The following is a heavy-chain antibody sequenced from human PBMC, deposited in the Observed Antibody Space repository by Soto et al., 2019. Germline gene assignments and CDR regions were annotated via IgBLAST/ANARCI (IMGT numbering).Heavy chain of an antibody. Sequence: PSQTLSLTCAISGDKVSSTSAGWGWIRQSPSRGLEWLGRTYYRSKWYTDYEVSVKSRITIDADTSKNQFSLQLNSVTPDDTGVYFCTRDQDTVYHYWGQGTLVTFYS. CDR3: TRDQDTVYHY. CDR2: TYYRSKWYT. CDR1: GDKVSSTSAG. V-gene: IGHV6-1*01. D-gene: IGHD5-18*01. J-gene: IGHJ4*02.